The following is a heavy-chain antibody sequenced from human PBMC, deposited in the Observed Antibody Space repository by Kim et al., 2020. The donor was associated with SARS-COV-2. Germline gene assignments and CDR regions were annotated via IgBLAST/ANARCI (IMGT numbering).Heavy chain of an antibody. D-gene: IGHD1-26*01. CDR2: ISYEGGTK. Sequence: GGSLRLSCAASGFTFSSHVMHWVRQAPGKGLEWVALISYEGGTKKYTDSVKGRFTVSRDNSKNTLFLQMNSLRPEDTAVYYCARNLVGDTDLGPWGQGTRVTVPS. CDR3: ARNLVGDTDLGP. V-gene: IGHV3-30*03. J-gene: IGHJ5*02. CDR1: GFTFSSHV.